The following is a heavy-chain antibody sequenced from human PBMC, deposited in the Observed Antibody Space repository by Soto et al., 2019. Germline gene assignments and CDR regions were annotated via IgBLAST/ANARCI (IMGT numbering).Heavy chain of an antibody. CDR3: ARVKGSWYFDL. CDR1: GFTFSSYW. Sequence: EVQLVESGGGLVQPGGSLRLSCAASGFTFSSYWMHWVRQAPGKGLVWVSRLKSDGSSTSYADSVKGRFTISRDNAKNMLYPQMNSLRAEDTAVYYCARVKGSWYFDLWGRGTLVTVSS. J-gene: IGHJ2*01. CDR2: LKSDGSST. V-gene: IGHV3-74*01.